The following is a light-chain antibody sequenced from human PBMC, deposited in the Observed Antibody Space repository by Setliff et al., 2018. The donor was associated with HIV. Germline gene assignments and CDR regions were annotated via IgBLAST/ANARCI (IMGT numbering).Light chain of an antibody. CDR3: SSYRSDRNVI. V-gene: IGLV2-14*01. CDR1: SSDIGRYNY. J-gene: IGLJ2*01. Sequence: QSALTQPASVSGSPGQSVTISCIGSSSDIGRYNYVSWYQQHPGKAPKLIIFEVTNRPSGISNRFSASKFGNTASLTIAGLQYEDEGDYYCSSYRSDRNVIFGGGTKATVL. CDR2: EVT.